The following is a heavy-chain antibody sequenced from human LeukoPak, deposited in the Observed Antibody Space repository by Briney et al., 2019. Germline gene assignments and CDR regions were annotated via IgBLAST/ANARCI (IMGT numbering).Heavy chain of an antibody. J-gene: IGHJ6*02. CDR2: ISGSGGST. D-gene: IGHD3-10*01. CDR1: GFTFSSYA. Sequence: GGSLRLSCAASGFTFSSYAMSWVRQAPGKGLEWVSAISGSGGSTYYADSVKGRFTISRDNSKNTLYLQMNSLRAEDTAVYYCAKAITMVRGVPLNYYYYGMDVWGQGTTVPVSS. CDR3: AKAITMVRGVPLNYYYYGMDV. V-gene: IGHV3-23*01.